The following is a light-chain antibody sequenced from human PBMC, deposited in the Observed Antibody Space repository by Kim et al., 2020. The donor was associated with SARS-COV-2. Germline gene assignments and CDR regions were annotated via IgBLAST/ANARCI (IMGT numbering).Light chain of an antibody. CDR2: EVN. Sequence: QSVTISCTGSSSDVGTYNRVSWYQQPPDTAPKLIIYEVNNRPSGVPDRFSGSRSGNTASLTISGLQAEDEAYYFCSSYTSFNTFVLFGGGTQLTVL. J-gene: IGLJ2*01. CDR1: SSDVGTYNR. V-gene: IGLV2-18*02. CDR3: SSYTSFNTFVL.